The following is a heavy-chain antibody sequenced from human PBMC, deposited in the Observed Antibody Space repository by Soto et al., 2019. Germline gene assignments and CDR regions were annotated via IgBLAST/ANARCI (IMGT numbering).Heavy chain of an antibody. CDR1: GGTFSSYT. V-gene: IGHV1-69*02. J-gene: IGHJ4*02. Sequence: QVQLVQSGAEVKKPGSSVKVSCKASGGTFSSYTISWVRQAPGQGLEWMGRIIPILGIANYAQKFQGRVTITADKATSTSYRERSSLRSEXXXVXXXAXXXXXXXXSRWXQGTLVTVSS. CDR3: AXXXXXXXXSR. CDR2: IIPILGIA.